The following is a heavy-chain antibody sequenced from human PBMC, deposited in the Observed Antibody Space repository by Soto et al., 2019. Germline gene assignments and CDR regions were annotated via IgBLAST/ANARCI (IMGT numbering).Heavy chain of an antibody. D-gene: IGHD2-15*01. CDR2: IYPGDSDT. CDR3: ARGCTAATGTVFDC. Sequence: TTYWICRLRKMPGKGLEWMGIIYPGDSDTKYSPSFQGQVTISADKSISTAYLQWSSLKASDTAIYFFARGCTAATGTVFDCWGKGTPVPVSS. J-gene: IGHJ4*02. V-gene: IGHV5-51*01. CDR1: TTYW.